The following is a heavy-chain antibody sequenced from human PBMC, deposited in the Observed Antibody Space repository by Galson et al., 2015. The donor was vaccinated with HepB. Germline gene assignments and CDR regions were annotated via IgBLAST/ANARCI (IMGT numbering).Heavy chain of an antibody. CDR3: ATGGTSYGSGNINRI. J-gene: IGHJ3*02. V-gene: IGHV1-2*02. D-gene: IGHD3-10*01. CDR1: GYTFTDYY. Sequence: SVKVSCKASGYTFTDYYIHWVRQAPGQGLEWMGWINPNSGGTNYAQKFQGRVTMIRDTSISTAYMELSGLTSDDTAVYYCATGGTSYGSGNINRIWGQGTMVTVSS. CDR2: INPNSGGT.